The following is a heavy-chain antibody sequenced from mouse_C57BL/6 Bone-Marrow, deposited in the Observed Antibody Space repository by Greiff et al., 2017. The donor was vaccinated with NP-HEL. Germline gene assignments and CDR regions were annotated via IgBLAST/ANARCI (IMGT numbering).Heavy chain of an antibody. D-gene: IGHD2-3*01. V-gene: IGHV2-5*01. CDR2: IWRGGST. Sequence: QVQLQQSGPGLVQPSQSLSITCTVSGFSLTSYGVHWVRQSPGKGLEWLGVIWRGGSTDYNAAFMSRLSITKDNSKCQVFFKMNSLQADDTAIYYCAKLGWLLRGNAMDYWGQGTSVTVSS. CDR3: AKLGWLLRGNAMDY. CDR1: GFSLTSYG. J-gene: IGHJ4*01.